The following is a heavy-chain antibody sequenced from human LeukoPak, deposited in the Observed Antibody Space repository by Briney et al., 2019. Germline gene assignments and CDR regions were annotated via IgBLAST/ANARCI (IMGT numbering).Heavy chain of an antibody. Sequence: GGSLRLSCAASGFTFSSYAMSWVRQAPGKGLEWVSAISGSGGSTYYADSVKGRFTISRDNSKNTLYLQMNSLRAEDTAVYYCAKDRPFRVYYYYGMDVWGQGTTVTVSS. CDR3: AKDRPFRVYYYYGMDV. D-gene: IGHD3-10*01. J-gene: IGHJ6*02. CDR2: ISGSGGST. V-gene: IGHV3-23*01. CDR1: GFTFSSYA.